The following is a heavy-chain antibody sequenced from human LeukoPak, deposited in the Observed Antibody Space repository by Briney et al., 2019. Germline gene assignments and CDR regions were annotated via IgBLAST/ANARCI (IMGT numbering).Heavy chain of an antibody. Sequence: ASVTVSFTASGYTFTIYYMHWVRQAPGQGLEWMGIINPSGGSTSYAQKFQGRVTMTRDTSTSTVYMELSSLRSEDTAVYYCARDWFSDSSGYYPSPGFDYWGQGTLVTVSS. V-gene: IGHV1-46*01. CDR1: GYTFTIYY. J-gene: IGHJ4*02. CDR2: INPSGGST. CDR3: ARDWFSDSSGYYPSPGFDY. D-gene: IGHD3-22*01.